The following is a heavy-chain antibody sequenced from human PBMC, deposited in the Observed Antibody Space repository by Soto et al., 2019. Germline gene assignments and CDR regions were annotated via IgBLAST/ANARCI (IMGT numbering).Heavy chain of an antibody. CDR2: INAGNGNT. Sequence: QVQLVQSGAEVKKPGASVKVSCKASGYTFTSYAMHWVRHAPGQRLEWMGWINAGNGNTKYSQKFQGRVTITRDRSASTANMELSSLRYEDTAVYYCARDFRYYDMLTGGFDYWGQGTLVTVSS. D-gene: IGHD3-9*01. V-gene: IGHV1-3*01. CDR3: ARDFRYYDMLTGGFDY. CDR1: GYTFTSYA. J-gene: IGHJ4*02.